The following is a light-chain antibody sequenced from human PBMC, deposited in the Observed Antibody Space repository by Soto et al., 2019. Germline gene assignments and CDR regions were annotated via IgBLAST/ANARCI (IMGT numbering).Light chain of an antibody. Sequence: IVLTQSPGTLSLSPGDRATLSCRASQSVSSNYLGWYQQKPGQAPRLLLYGASSRAIGIPDRFSGSGSGTDFTLTISRLEPEDFAVYYCQQYDTSPPLTFVGGTKVEIK. CDR2: GAS. V-gene: IGKV3-20*01. J-gene: IGKJ4*01. CDR3: QQYDTSPPLT. CDR1: QSVSSNY.